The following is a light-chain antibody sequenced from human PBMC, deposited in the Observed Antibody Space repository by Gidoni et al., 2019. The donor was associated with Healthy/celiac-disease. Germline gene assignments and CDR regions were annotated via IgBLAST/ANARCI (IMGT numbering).Light chain of an antibody. Sequence: SFELPQPPSVSVSPGQTASITCSGDKLGAKFASWYQQKPGQSPVLVIYQDAKRPAGIPERFSGSNSGNTATLTISGTQAMDEADYHCQAWDRSTAVFGGGTKLTVL. J-gene: IGLJ2*01. CDR3: QAWDRSTAV. CDR2: QDA. V-gene: IGLV3-1*01. CDR1: KLGAKF.